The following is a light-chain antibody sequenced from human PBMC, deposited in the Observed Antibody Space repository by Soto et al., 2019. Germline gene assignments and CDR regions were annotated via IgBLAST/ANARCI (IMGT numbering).Light chain of an antibody. CDR3: SSYAGSNYV. J-gene: IGLJ1*01. Sequence: QSVLVQPPSASGTPGQTVTISCSGSSSNIGCNYVFWYQQHPGTAPKLLIYRNNQRPSGVPDRFSGSKSGNTASLTVSGLQAEDEADYYCSSYAGSNYVFGTGTKVTVL. CDR1: SSNIGCNY. V-gene: IGLV1-47*01. CDR2: RNN.